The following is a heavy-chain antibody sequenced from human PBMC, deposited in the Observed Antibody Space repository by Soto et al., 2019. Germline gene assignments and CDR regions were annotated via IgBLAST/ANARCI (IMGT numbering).Heavy chain of an antibody. J-gene: IGHJ5*02. Sequence: QVQLVQSGAEVQRPGASVKVSCRASGYAFGDYDISWVRQAPGQGLEWMGWMNPNNANTGYAKKFQGSVSMTRDMSISTAYMELSRLRPEDKAIYYCARMATYGTLKGFDPWGQGALVTVSS. D-gene: IGHD1-1*01. CDR3: ARMATYGTLKGFDP. V-gene: IGHV1-8*01. CDR1: GYAFGDYD. CDR2: MNPNNANT.